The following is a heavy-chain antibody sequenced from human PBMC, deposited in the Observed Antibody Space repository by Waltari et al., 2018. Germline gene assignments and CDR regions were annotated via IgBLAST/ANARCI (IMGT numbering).Heavy chain of an antibody. Sequence: EVQLVESGGGLVQPGGSLRLSCAASGFTFSTYWMNWVRQPPGKGLDWVANIKYDGSEKYYADSVKGRFTISRDNAKNSLYLQMSSLRVEDTAVYYCLLCSEVTAATGFFDYWGQGALVTVSS. CDR2: IKYDGSEK. CDR3: LLCSEVTAATGFFDY. V-gene: IGHV3-7*01. J-gene: IGHJ4*02. CDR1: GFTFSTYW. D-gene: IGHD2-2*01.